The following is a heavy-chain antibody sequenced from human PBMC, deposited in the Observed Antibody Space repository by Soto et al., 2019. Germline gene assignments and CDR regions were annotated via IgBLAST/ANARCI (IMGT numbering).Heavy chain of an antibody. Sequence: LSLTCTVSGGSISSYYWSWIRQPPGKGLEWIGYIYYSGSTNYNPSLKSRVTISVDTSKNQFSLKLSSVTAADTAVYYCARSVYGDSPDYWGQGTLVTVSS. D-gene: IGHD4-17*01. J-gene: IGHJ4*02. V-gene: IGHV4-59*01. CDR2: IYYSGST. CDR1: GGSISSYY. CDR3: ARSVYGDSPDY.